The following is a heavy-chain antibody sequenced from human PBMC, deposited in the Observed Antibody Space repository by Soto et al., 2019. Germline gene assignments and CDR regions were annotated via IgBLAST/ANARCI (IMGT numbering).Heavy chain of an antibody. V-gene: IGHV1-2*04. J-gene: IGHJ6*02. CDR1: GYTFTGYY. CDR2: INPNSGGT. D-gene: IGHD5-12*01. CDR3: ARDLRATTAYYYYGMDV. Sequence: QVQLVQSGAEVKKPGASVKVSCKASGYTFTGYYMHWVRQAPGQGLEWMGWINPNSGGTNYAQKFQGWVTMTRDTSISTAYMELSRLRSDDTAVYYCARDLRATTAYYYYGMDVWGQGTTVTVSS.